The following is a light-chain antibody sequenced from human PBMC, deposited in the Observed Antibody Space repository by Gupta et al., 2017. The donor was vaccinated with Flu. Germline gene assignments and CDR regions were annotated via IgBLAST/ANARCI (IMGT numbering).Light chain of an antibody. CDR1: ALPKQY. J-gene: IGLJ3*02. CDR3: QYGDIIGSKQV. V-gene: IGLV3-25*02. Sequence: SYELTQPPSVSVSPGQTARITCSGDALPKQYAYWFQQKPGQAPVGVIMKDIERPSGIPERVAGYSAGNTVNSSTRGVQAENEADDAGQYGDIIGSKQVFGGGTKLTVL. CDR2: KDI.